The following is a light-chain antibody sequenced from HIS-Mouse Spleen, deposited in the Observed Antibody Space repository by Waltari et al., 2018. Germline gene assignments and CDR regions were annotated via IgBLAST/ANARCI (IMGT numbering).Light chain of an antibody. CDR2: EVS. J-gene: IGLJ1*01. CDR3: SSYTSSSTV. V-gene: IGLV2-18*02. CDR1: SSDVGSYNR. Sequence: QSALTQPPSVSGSPRQSVTISCTGTSSDVGSYNRVAWYQQPPGTAPKLMIYEVSNRPSGVTDRFSGSKSGNTASLTISGLQAEDEADYYCSSYTSSSTVFGTGTKVTVL.